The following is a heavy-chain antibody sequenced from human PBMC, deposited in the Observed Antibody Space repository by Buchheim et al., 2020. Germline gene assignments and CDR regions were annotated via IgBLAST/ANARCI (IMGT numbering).Heavy chain of an antibody. CDR3: ASEGTPRSPVAYGAFDI. Sequence: QVQLVQSGAEVKKPGASVKVSCKASGYTFTSYYMHWVRQAPGQGLEWMGIINPSGGSTSYAQKFQGRVTMTRATSTSTVYMELSSLRSEDTAVYYCASEGTPRSPVAYGAFDIWGQGT. CDR1: GYTFTSYY. D-gene: IGHD6-19*01. V-gene: IGHV1-46*03. CDR2: INPSGGST. J-gene: IGHJ3*02.